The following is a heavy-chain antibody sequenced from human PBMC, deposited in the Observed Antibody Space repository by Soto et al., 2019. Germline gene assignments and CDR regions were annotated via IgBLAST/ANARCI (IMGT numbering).Heavy chain of an antibody. V-gene: IGHV3-33*01. CDR2: IWYDGSNK. D-gene: IGHD2-21*01. Sequence: QVQLVESGGGVVQPGRSLRLSCAASGFTFSSYGMHWVRQAPGKGLEWVAVIWYDGSNKYYADSVKGRFTISRDNSKNTLYLQMNSLRAEDTAVYYCARDKVGMEDSDYYCMDVCGQGTTVTVSS. CDR3: ARDKVGMEDSDYYCMDV. CDR1: GFTFSSYG. J-gene: IGHJ6*02.